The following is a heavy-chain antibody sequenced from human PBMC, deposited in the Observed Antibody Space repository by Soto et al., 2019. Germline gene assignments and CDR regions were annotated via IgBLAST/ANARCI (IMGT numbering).Heavy chain of an antibody. CDR3: VLRGTATLAFDI. CDR2: ISHDGNNR. V-gene: IGHV3-30-3*01. Sequence: QVQVVESGGGVVQPGRSLRLSCAASGFTFSIYAMHWVRQAPGKGLEWLASISHDGNNRYYAGSVRGRFTISRDNSRNTLDLQMNSLRRDYTAVYSCVLRGTATLAFDIWGQGTMVTVSS. J-gene: IGHJ3*02. CDR1: GFTFSIYA. D-gene: IGHD1-7*01.